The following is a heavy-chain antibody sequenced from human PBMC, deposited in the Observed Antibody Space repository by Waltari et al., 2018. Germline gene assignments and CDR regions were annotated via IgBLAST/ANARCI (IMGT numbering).Heavy chain of an antibody. V-gene: IGHV4-34*01. J-gene: IGHJ3*02. CDR3: ASTDVLLWFGEFKDAFDI. D-gene: IGHD3-10*01. CDR1: GGSFSGYY. CDR2: INHSGST. Sequence: QVQLQQWGAGLLKPSETLSLTCAVYGGSFSGYYWSWIRQPPGQGLEWIGEINHSGSTNYNPSLKSRVTISVDTSKNQFSLKLSSVTAADTAVYYCASTDVLLWFGEFKDAFDIWGQGTMVTVSS.